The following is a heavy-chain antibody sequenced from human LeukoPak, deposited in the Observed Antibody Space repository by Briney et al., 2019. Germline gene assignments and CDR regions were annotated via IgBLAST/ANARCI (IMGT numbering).Heavy chain of an antibody. CDR1: VYTFTDYY. V-gene: IGHV1-2*02. J-gene: IGHJ4*02. Sequence: GASVKVSCKASVYTFTDYYVHWVRQAPGPGLEWMGWINPNSGGTNYAQKFQGRVTVTRDTSISTVYMELNRLTSDDTAVYYCALIGAIDSWGQGTLVTVSS. CDR2: INPNSGGT. CDR3: ALIGAIDS.